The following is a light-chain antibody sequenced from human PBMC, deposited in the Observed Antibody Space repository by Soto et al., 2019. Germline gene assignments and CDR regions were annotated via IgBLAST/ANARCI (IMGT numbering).Light chain of an antibody. CDR3: CSYAGTYIGYV. J-gene: IGLJ1*01. Sequence: QSVLTQPRSVSGSPGQSVTISCTGTSSDVGGYNYVSWYQQYPGKAPKLIIYDVTKRPSGVPDRFSGSKSGNTASLRISGLQAEDEADYSCCSYAGTYIGYVFGSGTKVTVL. CDR2: DVT. CDR1: SSDVGGYNY. V-gene: IGLV2-11*01.